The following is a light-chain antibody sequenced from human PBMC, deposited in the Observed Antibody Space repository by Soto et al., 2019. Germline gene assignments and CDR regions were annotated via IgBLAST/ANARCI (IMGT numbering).Light chain of an antibody. V-gene: IGKV1-33*01. CDR3: QRYDSLPPT. CDR2: DAS. J-gene: IGKJ5*01. CDR1: HDIKKY. Sequence: DIQMTQSPSSLSASVGDRVTITCQASHDIKKYLNWYQEKPGKAPKLLIYDASNLQTGVPSRFSGSGSGTHFTFTISSLQPEDIATYYCQRYDSLPPTFGQGTRQDIK.